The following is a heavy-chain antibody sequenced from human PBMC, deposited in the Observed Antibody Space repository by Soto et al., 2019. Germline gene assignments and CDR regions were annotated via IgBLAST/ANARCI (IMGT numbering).Heavy chain of an antibody. CDR1: GGSISSSNW. CDR2: IYHSGST. CDR3: AREVGELDYSSSSDAFDI. D-gene: IGHD6-6*01. J-gene: IGHJ3*02. Sequence: PSETLSLTCAVSGGSISSSNWWSWVRQPPGKGLEWIGEIYHSGSTNYNPSLKSRVTISVDTSKNQLSLKLSSVTAADTAVYYCAREVGELDYSSSSDAFDIWGQGTMVTVSS. V-gene: IGHV4-4*02.